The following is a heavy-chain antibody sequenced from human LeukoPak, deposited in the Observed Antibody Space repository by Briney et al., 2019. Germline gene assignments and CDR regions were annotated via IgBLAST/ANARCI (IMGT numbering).Heavy chain of an antibody. CDR1: GYSISSGYY. J-gene: IGHJ4*02. CDR3: ARLSLNGDYAWY. Sequence: SETLSLTCALSGYSISSGYYWGWIRQPPGKGLEWIGSIYHSGSTYYNPSLKSRVTISVDTSKNQFSLKLSSVTAADTAVYYCARLSLNGDYAWYWGQGTLVTVSP. D-gene: IGHD4-17*01. V-gene: IGHV4-38-2*01. CDR2: IYHSGST.